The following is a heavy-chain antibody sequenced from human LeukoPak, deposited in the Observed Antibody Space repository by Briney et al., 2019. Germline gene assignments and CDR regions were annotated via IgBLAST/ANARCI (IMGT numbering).Heavy chain of an antibody. CDR2: IYTSGST. V-gene: IGHV4-61*02. CDR1: GGSISSGSYY. CDR3: ARSLRWSDAIYSSGWYEY. J-gene: IGHJ4*02. Sequence: SETLSLTCTVSGGSISSGSYYWSWIRQPAGKGLEWIGRIYTSGSTNYNPSLKSRVTISVDTSKNQFSLRLSSVTAADTAVYYCARSLRWSDAIYSSGWYEYWGQGTLVTVSS. D-gene: IGHD6-19*01.